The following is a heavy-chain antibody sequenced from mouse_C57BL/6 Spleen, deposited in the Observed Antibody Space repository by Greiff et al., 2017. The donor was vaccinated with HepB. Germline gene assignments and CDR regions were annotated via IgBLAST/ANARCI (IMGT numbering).Heavy chain of an antibody. CDR3: ARGNYYSGLFAY. Sequence: QVQLQQPGAELVKPGASVKMSCKASGYTFTSYWITWVKQRPGHGLEWIGDIYPGSGSTHYNEKFKSKATLTVDTSSSTAYMQRSSLTSEDSAVYYCARGNYYSGLFAYWGQGTLVTVSA. J-gene: IGHJ3*01. D-gene: IGHD1-1*01. CDR2: IYPGSGST. CDR1: GYTFTSYW. V-gene: IGHV1-55*01.